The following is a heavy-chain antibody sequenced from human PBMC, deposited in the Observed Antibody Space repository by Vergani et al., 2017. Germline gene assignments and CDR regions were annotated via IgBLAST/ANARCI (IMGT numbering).Heavy chain of an antibody. CDR1: GYTFTGYY. CDR2: INPNSGGT. Sequence: QVQLVQSGAEVKKPGASVKVSCKASGYTFTGYYMHWVRQAPGQGLEWMGWINPNSGGTNYAQKFQGRVTMTRDTSISTAYMELSRLRSDDTAVYYCARMPSVRQGYSSCWPYNGFDPWGQGTLVTVSS. D-gene: IGHD6-19*01. J-gene: IGHJ5*02. CDR3: ARMPSVRQGYSSCWPYNGFDP. V-gene: IGHV1-2*02.